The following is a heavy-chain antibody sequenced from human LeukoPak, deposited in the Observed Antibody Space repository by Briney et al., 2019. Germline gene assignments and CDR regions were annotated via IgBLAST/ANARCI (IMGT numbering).Heavy chain of an antibody. V-gene: IGHV1-69*06. J-gene: IGHJ6*04. CDR2: IIPIFGTA. D-gene: IGHD3-10*01. Sequence: ASVKVFSKASGGTFSSYAISWVRQAPGQGLEWMGGIIPIFGTANYAQKFQGRVTITADKSTSTAYMELSSLRSEDTAVYYCARASGSRDYYGMDVWGKGTTVTVSS. CDR1: GGTFSSYA. CDR3: ARASGSRDYYGMDV.